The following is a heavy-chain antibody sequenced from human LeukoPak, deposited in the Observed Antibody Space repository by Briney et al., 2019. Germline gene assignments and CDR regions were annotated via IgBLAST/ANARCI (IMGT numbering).Heavy chain of an antibody. Sequence: SETLSLTCAVSGGSISSGGYSWSWLRQPPGTGLEWIGYIYHSGSTYYNPSLKSRVTISVDRSKNQFSLKLSSVTAADTAVYYCARATYYYDSSGYSSPFDYWGQGTLVTVSS. CDR1: GGSISSGGYS. CDR2: IYHSGST. D-gene: IGHD3-22*01. V-gene: IGHV4-30-2*01. J-gene: IGHJ4*02. CDR3: ARATYYYDSSGYSSPFDY.